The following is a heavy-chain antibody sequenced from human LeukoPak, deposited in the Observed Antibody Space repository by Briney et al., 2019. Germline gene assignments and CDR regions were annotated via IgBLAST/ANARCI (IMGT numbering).Heavy chain of an antibody. V-gene: IGHV3-48*03. CDR3: ARVMEYYYYYMDV. CDR1: GFTFSSYE. Sequence: GGSLRLSCAASGFTFSSYEMSWVRQAPGKGLEWVSYISHGVSTIYYADSVKGRFTISRDNSKNSLYLQMNSLRAEDTAVYYCARVMEYYYYYMDVWGKGTTVTISS. D-gene: IGHD3-10*01. CDR2: ISHGVSTI. J-gene: IGHJ6*03.